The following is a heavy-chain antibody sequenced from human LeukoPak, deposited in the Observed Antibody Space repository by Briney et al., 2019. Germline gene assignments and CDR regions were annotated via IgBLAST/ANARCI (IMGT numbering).Heavy chain of an antibody. CDR2: IRYDGSNT. CDR1: GFTFSTNG. J-gene: IGHJ4*02. V-gene: IGHV3-30*02. Sequence: PGGSLRLSCAASGFTFSTNGMHWVRQAPGKGLEWVAFIRYDGSNTQYADPVKGRFTISRDNSKNTLYLQMNSLRAEDTAMYYCAKVVRYYYDSSGSALDYWGQGTLVTVSS. CDR3: AKVVRYYYDSSGSALDY. D-gene: IGHD3-22*01.